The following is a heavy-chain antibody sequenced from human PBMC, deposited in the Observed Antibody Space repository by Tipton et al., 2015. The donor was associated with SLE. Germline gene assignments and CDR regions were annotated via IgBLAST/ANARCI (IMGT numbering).Heavy chain of an antibody. Sequence: SLRLSCAASGFTFSSYAMSWVRQAPGKGLEWVSAISGGGGSTYYADSVKGRFTIYRDNAKNSLYLQMNSLRAEDTAVYYCARRDYDFWSGYYGAFDIWGQGTMVTVSS. CDR1: GFTFSSYA. V-gene: IGHV3-23*01. J-gene: IGHJ3*02. D-gene: IGHD3-3*01. CDR2: ISGGGGST. CDR3: ARRDYDFWSGYYGAFDI.